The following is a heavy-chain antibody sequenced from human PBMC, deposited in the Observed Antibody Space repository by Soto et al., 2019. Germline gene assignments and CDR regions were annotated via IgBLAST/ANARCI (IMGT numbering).Heavy chain of an antibody. Sequence: SETLSLTCAVPGGSISILNWWSWVRQPPGKGLEWIGEVFHSGSTKYNPSLKSRVTISVDKSKNQYSLNLSSVTAADTAVYYCAVFPEGALDTWGQGTLVTVSS. V-gene: IGHV4-4*02. CDR3: AVFPEGALDT. CDR2: VFHSGST. CDR1: GGSISILNW. J-gene: IGHJ4*02. D-gene: IGHD1-26*01.